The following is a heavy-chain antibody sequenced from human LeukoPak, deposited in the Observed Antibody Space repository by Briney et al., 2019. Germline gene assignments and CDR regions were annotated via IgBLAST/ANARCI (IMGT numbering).Heavy chain of an antibody. V-gene: IGHV1-18*01. J-gene: IGHJ5*02. CDR2: INSNNGDT. CDR1: GYSLTTYG. Sequence: GASVKVSCKASGYSLTTYGISWVRQAPGQGLEWMGWINSNNGDTNYAGKVQGRVTMTTDTSTSTAYMELRSLRSDDTAVYYCARWRGFTGSIDENWFDPWGQGALVTVSS. CDR3: ARWRGFTGSIDENWFDP. D-gene: IGHD3-3*01.